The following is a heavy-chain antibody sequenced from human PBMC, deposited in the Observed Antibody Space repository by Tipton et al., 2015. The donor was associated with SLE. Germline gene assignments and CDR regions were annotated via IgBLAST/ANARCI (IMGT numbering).Heavy chain of an antibody. Sequence: TLSLTCTVSGGSISSGSYYWSWIRQPAGKGLEWIGHIYTSGRTNYNPSLKSRVTISVETSKNQFSLKLSSVTTADTAVYYCARDLGAGWGGHWYFDLWGRGTLLTVSS. V-gene: IGHV4-61*09. CDR3: ARDLGAGWGGHWYFDL. CDR2: IYTSGRT. J-gene: IGHJ2*01. CDR1: GGSISSGSYY. D-gene: IGHD3-16*01.